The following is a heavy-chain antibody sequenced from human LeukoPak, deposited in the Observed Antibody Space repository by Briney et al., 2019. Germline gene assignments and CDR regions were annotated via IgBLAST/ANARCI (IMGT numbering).Heavy chain of an antibody. CDR3: ARTYNWNDGYFDS. CDR1: GYTFNNYY. J-gene: IGHJ4*02. D-gene: IGHD1-20*01. V-gene: IGHV1-46*02. Sequence: ASVKVSCKASGYTFNNYYMNWVRQAPGQGLEWMGIINPSGGSTSYAQKFQGRVTMTRDTSTSTVYMELSSLRSEDTAVYYCARTYNWNDGYFDSWGQGTLATVSS. CDR2: INPSGGST.